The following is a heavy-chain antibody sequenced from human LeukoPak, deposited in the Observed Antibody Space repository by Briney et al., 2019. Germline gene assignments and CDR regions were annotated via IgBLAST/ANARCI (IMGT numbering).Heavy chain of an antibody. V-gene: IGHV3-33*06. CDR1: GFTFSNYG. D-gene: IGHD6-19*01. Sequence: GRSLRLSCAASGFTFSNYGMHWVRQAPGKGLEWVALIWYDGSNKYYADSVKGRFTISRDNSKNTLYLQMSSLRAEDTAVYYCAKIWGSSGWYEYSFDYWGQGTLVTVSS. J-gene: IGHJ4*02. CDR2: IWYDGSNK. CDR3: AKIWGSSGWYEYSFDY.